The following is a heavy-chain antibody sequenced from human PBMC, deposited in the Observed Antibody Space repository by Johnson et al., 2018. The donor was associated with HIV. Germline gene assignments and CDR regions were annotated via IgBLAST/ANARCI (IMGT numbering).Heavy chain of an antibody. V-gene: IGHV3-11*04. CDR3: AREEGTDILTRGDAFDI. CDR2: ISSSGRTI. J-gene: IGHJ3*02. CDR1: GFIFSDYY. Sequence: LVESGGDLVQPGGSLRLSCAASGFIFSDYYMTWIRQAPGKGLESISYISSSGRTIYYADSVKGRFTMSRDNAKKSLYLQMNSLRAEDTAVYYCAREEGTDILTRGDAFDIWGQGTMVTVSS. D-gene: IGHD3-9*01.